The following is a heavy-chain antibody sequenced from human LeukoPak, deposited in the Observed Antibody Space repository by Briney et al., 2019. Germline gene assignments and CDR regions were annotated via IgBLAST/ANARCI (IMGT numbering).Heavy chain of an antibody. Sequence: SETLSLTCTVSGGSISSGGYYWSWIRQHPGKGLEWIGYIYYSGSTYYTPSLKSRVTISVDTSKNQFSLKLSSVTAADTAVYYCARSSSWNRPFDYWGQGTLVTVSS. CDR2: IYYSGST. J-gene: IGHJ4*02. CDR3: ARSSSWNRPFDY. V-gene: IGHV4-31*03. D-gene: IGHD6-13*01. CDR1: GGSISSGGYY.